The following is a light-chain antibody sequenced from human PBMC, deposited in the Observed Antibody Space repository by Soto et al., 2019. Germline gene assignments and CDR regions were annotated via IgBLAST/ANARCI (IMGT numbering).Light chain of an antibody. CDR3: QQYSQWPIT. J-gene: IGKJ4*01. Sequence: EIVMTQSPATLSVSPGVRATLSCRASQSVTSNLAWYQQKPGQAPRLLMYGVSTRATGIPARFGGSGSATEFTLTISSLQSEDFAVYYCQQYSQWPITFGGGTKVGIK. V-gene: IGKV3-15*01. CDR1: QSVTSN. CDR2: GVS.